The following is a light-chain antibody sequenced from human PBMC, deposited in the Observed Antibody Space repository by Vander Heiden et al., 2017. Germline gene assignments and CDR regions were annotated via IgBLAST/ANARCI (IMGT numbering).Light chain of an antibody. CDR1: QDIRNH. J-gene: IGKJ4*01. CDR2: AAS. CDR3: QQYISYPLT. V-gene: IGKV1-16*02. Sequence: DIQMTPSPSSLSASVGDRVTITCRASQDIRNHLAWFQQKPGKAPKSLIYAASSLQSGVPSKFSGSGSGTGFTLTINSLQPEDFATYYCQQYISYPLTFGGGTKVEIK.